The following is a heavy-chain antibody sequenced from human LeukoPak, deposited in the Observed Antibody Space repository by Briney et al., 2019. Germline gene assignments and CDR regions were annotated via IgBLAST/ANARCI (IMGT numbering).Heavy chain of an antibody. D-gene: IGHD2-21*02. CDR2: MYTGGGR. J-gene: IGHJ4*02. V-gene: IGHV3-66*01. Sequence: GGSLRLSCAASGFTFSSYGMYWVRQPPGKGLEWVSVMYTGGGRYYGDSVKGRFTISRDNSKNTVFLQMNSLRVEDTALYYCTRGQSYCGADCYSDWGQGTLVTVSS. CDR1: GFTFSSYG. CDR3: TRGQSYCGADCYSD.